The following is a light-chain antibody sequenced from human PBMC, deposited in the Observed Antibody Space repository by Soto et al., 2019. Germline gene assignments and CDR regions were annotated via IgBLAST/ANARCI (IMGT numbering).Light chain of an antibody. Sequence: EIVLTQSPGTLSLSPGERATVSCRASQRVSSAYLAWYQQKPGQAPRLLMYGASSRATGTPDRFSGSGSGTDFTLTISRLEPEDLAVYYCQQYDNWGTFGPGPKVDIK. CDR3: QQYDNWGT. CDR1: QRVSSAY. V-gene: IGKV3-20*01. J-gene: IGKJ3*01. CDR2: GAS.